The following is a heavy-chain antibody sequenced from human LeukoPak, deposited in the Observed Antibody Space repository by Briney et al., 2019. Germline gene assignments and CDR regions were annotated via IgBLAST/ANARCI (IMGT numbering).Heavy chain of an antibody. CDR3: ASGYSSSWSDY. CDR2: IYYSGST. V-gene: IGHV4-39*01. J-gene: IGHJ4*02. Sequence: SETLSLTCTVSGGSISSSSYYWGWLRQPPGKGLEWIGSIYYSGSTYYNPSLKSRVTISVDTSKNQFSLKLSSVTAADTAVYYCASGYSSSWSDYWGQGTLVTVSS. CDR1: GGSISSSSYY. D-gene: IGHD6-13*01.